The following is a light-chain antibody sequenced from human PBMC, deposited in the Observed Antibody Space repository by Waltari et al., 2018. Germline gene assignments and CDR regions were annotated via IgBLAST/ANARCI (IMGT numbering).Light chain of an antibody. CDR3: QQYGSSPPVT. Sequence: EIVLTQSPGTLSLSPGDGATLSCRASQSVSSNYLAWYQQKPGQALRLLSYGASNTATGITDRFRRSGSGTDFTLTISRLEPEDFAVYYCQQYGSSPPVTFGQGTRLE. V-gene: IGKV3-20*01. CDR1: QSVSSNY. CDR2: GAS. J-gene: IGKJ5*01.